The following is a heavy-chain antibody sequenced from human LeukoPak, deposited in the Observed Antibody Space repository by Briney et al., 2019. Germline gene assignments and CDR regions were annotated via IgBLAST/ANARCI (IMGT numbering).Heavy chain of an antibody. CDR1: GFTFSSYW. D-gene: IGHD3-10*01. Sequence: GGSLRLSCAASGFTFSSYWMSWVRQAPGKGLEWVANIKQDGSEKYYVDSVKGRFTISRDNAKNSLYLQMNSLRAEDTAVYYCARDVLLWFGELLYQDYWGQGTLVTVSS. V-gene: IGHV3-7*01. J-gene: IGHJ4*02. CDR3: ARDVLLWFGELLYQDY. CDR2: IKQDGSEK.